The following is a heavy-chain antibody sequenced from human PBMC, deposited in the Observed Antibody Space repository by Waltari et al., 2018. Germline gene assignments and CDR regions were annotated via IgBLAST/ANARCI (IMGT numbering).Heavy chain of an antibody. CDR3: ARDIVVVVAATDDY. J-gene: IGHJ4*02. CDR1: GYTFTGYY. V-gene: IGHV1-2*06. CDR2: INPNSGGT. D-gene: IGHD2-15*01. Sequence: QVQLVQSGAEVKKPGASVKVSCKASGYTFTGYYMHWVRPAPGQGLEWMGRINPNSGGTNYAQKFQGRVTMTRDTSISTAYMELSRLRSDDTAMYYCARDIVVVVAATDDYWGQGTLVTVSS.